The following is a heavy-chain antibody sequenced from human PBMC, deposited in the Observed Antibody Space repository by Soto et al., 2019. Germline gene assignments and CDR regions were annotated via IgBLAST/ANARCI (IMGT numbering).Heavy chain of an antibody. D-gene: IGHD5-12*01. CDR2: IVPIVGTT. Sequence: QVQLVQSGAEVRQPASSVKVSCKTSGGTFSSYAISWVRQAPGQGLEWMGGIVPIVGTTTYAQKFQGRVTLTADEATTPAYMHLSRLRSDDTAVYYCVRVVAVPGYPDHWGQGTLVTVSS. V-gene: IGHV1-69*12. CDR1: GGTFSSYA. J-gene: IGHJ4*02. CDR3: VRVVAVPGYPDH.